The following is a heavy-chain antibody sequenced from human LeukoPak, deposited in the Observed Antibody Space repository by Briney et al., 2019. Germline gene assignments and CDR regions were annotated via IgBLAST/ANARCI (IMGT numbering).Heavy chain of an antibody. CDR2: INHRGVT. J-gene: IGHJ4*02. Sequence: SETLSLTCAVYGGSFSDYYWTWVRQPPGKGLEWIGEINHRGVTTYYPSLKSRVTISIDTYRNQFSLTMHSLTAADTAVYYCARTVGRTASLSYWGQGTLVTVSS. CDR3: ARTVGRTASLSY. CDR1: GGSFSDYY. V-gene: IGHV4-34*01. D-gene: IGHD4-4*01.